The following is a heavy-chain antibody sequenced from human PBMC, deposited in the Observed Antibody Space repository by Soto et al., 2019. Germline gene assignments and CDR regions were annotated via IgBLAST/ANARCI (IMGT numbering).Heavy chain of an antibody. CDR1: GYTFTAYY. CDR3: ARGGGRGYNELDP. Sequence: QVQLVQSGAEVKKPGASVKVSCTASGYTFTAYYMHWVRQAPGQGLEWMGWINPNSGGTYHAQNFQGRVTMTIDTPPPTAYMELASLRSDDTAVYYCARGGGRGYNELDPWGHGTLVIVSS. D-gene: IGHD5-12*01. CDR2: INPNSGGT. J-gene: IGHJ5*02. V-gene: IGHV1-2*02.